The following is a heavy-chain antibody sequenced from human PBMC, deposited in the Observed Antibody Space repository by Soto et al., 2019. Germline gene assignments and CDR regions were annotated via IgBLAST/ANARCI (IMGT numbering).Heavy chain of an antibody. CDR2: TSYDGGKN. Sequence: QVQLVESGGGVVQPGRSLRLSCAASGFTFENYSMHWVRQAPGTGMERVDVTSYDGGKNFYADSVKGRFTISRDNSKNTPYLQTNSLRAEPTGLYLCSRVGSTLAATYSINYGGQVTRVTSS. J-gene: IGHJ4*02. CDR3: SRVGSTLAATYSINY. V-gene: IGHV3-30*03. CDR1: GFTFENYS. D-gene: IGHD4-4*01.